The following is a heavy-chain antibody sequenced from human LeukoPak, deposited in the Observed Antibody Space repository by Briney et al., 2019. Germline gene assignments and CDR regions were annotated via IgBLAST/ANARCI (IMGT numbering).Heavy chain of an antibody. D-gene: IGHD2-15*01. V-gene: IGHV3-66*01. Sequence: GGSLRLSCVASGFTVTSHYMSWVRQAPGKGLEWVSVIYSGGSTYYADSVKGSFIISRDNSKNTVYLLMNSMRGADTTVYYCSRVVVDAFDIWGQGTMVTVFS. CDR2: IYSGGST. CDR3: SRVVVDAFDI. J-gene: IGHJ3*02. CDR1: GFTVTSHY.